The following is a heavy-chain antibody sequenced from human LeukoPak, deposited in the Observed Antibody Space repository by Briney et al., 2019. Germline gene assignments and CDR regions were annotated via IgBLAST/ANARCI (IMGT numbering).Heavy chain of an antibody. CDR1: GFTFSSYS. Sequence: PGGSLRLSCAASGFTFSSYSMNWVRRAPGKGLEWVSYISSSSSTIYYADSVKGRFTISRDNAKNSLYLQMNSLRAEDTAVYYCARVGGSMVRGPYFDYWGQGTLVTVSS. CDR3: ARVGGSMVRGPYFDY. D-gene: IGHD3-10*01. CDR2: ISSSSSTI. J-gene: IGHJ4*02. V-gene: IGHV3-48*01.